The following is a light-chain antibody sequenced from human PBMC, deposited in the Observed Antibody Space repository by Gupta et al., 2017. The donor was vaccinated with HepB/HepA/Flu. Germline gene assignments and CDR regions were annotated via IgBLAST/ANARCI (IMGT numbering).Light chain of an antibody. CDR2: GAS. CDR3: QQYANSPT. V-gene: IGKV3-20*01. CDR1: RTVTNNY. J-gene: IGKJ1*01. Sequence: DIVLTQSPGTVSLSQGEGATLSCRASRTVTNNYLAWYLQKPGQAPMLLIYGASNRATGIPDRFSGSGSGTAFTLTISGLEPEYFAVYFCQQYANSPTFGQGTRVDIK.